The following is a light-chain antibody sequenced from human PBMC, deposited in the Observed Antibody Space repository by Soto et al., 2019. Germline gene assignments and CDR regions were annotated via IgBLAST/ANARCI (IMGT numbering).Light chain of an antibody. CDR1: SSDVGGYNY. CDR2: EVS. Sequence: QSALTQPASVPGSPGQSITISCTGTSSDVGGYNYVSWYQQHPGQAPKLMIYEVSYRPSGVSNRFSGSKSGNTASLTISGLQAEDEADYYCISYTSSSTLVFGGGTKVTVL. CDR3: ISYTSSSTLV. J-gene: IGLJ2*01. V-gene: IGLV2-14*01.